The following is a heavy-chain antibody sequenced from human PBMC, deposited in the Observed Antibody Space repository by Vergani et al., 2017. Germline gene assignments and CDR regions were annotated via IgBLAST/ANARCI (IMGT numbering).Heavy chain of an antibody. D-gene: IGHD6-19*01. Sequence: QLHLQESGPGLVKPSETLSLTCTVSGGSITSSSYYWGWIRQPPGKGLEWIGNIYHSGGAYYNPSLKGRVTISVDTSKNQFSLEVTSVTAADTAIYFCARQRPGSGWSPGDVDDWGQGILVTVSS. J-gene: IGHJ4*02. CDR1: GGSITSSSYY. CDR3: ARQRPGSGWSPGDVDD. CDR2: IYHSGGA. V-gene: IGHV4-39*01.